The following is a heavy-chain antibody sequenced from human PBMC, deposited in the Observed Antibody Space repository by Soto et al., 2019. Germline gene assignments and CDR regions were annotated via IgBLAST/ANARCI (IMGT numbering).Heavy chain of an antibody. CDR1: GFTFSSYW. CDR2: INSDGSST. CDR3: VRTSLVVAAATREDY. V-gene: IGHV3-74*01. J-gene: IGHJ4*02. Sequence: GGSLRLSCAASGFTFSSYWMHWVRQAPGKGLVWVSRINSDGSSTSYAGSVKGRFTISRDNAKNTLYLQMNSLRAEDTAVYYCVRTSLVVAAATREDYWGQGTLATVSS. D-gene: IGHD2-15*01.